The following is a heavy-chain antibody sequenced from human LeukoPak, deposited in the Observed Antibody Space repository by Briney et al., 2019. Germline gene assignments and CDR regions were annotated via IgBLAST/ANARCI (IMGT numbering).Heavy chain of an antibody. CDR1: GFTFNIYE. J-gene: IGHJ4*02. V-gene: IGHV3-48*03. CDR2: ISNSGTTV. Sequence: GGSLRLSCAASGFTFNIYEMSWVRQAPGRGLEWVSYISNSGTTVYYADSVKGRFTISRDNAKNSLYLQIHSLRAEDTAVYYCARGGGSYPFFDYWGQGTLVTVSS. CDR3: ARGGGSYPFFDY. D-gene: IGHD1-26*01.